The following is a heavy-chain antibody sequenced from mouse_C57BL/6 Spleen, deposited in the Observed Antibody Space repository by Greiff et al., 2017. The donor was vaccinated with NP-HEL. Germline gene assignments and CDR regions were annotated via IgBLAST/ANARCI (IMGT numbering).Heavy chain of an antibody. V-gene: IGHV1-18*01. D-gene: IGHD1-1*01. CDR1: GYTFTDYN. CDR2: INPNNGGT. J-gene: IGHJ2*01. Sequence: EVQLQQSGPELVKPGASVKIPCKASGYTFTDYNMAWVKQSHGKSLEWIGAINPNNGGTIYNQKFKGKATLTVDKSSSTAYMELRSLTSEDTAVYYCARLNYGSSYEDYWGQGTTLTVSS. CDR3: ARLNYGSSYEDY.